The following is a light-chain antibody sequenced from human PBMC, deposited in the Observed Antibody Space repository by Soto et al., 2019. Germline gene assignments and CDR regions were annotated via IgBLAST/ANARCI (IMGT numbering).Light chain of an antibody. Sequence: DIPMTQSPSSVSASVGDRVTITCRASQDILSWLAWYQQKPGEAPRLLIYASSNLQSGVPSRFSGSGSGTVFTLTISSLQPEDFATYYCQQANSFPITFGPGTRLDIK. V-gene: IGKV1-12*01. CDR1: QDILSW. J-gene: IGKJ3*01. CDR3: QQANSFPIT. CDR2: ASS.